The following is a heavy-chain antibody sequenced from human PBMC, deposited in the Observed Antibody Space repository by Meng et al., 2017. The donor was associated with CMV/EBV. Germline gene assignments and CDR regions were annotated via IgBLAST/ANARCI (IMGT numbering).Heavy chain of an antibody. J-gene: IGHJ6*02. D-gene: IGHD2-2*02. CDR3: ARGEVVVVPAAIRSFYYYGMDV. CDR1: YG. Sequence: YGISWVRQVPGQGLEWMGWISAYNGNTNYAQKLQGRVTMTTDTSTSTAYMELRSLRSDDTAVYYCARGEVVVVPAAIRSFYYYGMDVWGQGTTVTVSS. V-gene: IGHV1-18*01. CDR2: ISAYNGNT.